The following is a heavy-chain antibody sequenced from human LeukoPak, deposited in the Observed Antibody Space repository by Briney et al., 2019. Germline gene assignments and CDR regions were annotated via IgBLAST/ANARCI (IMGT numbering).Heavy chain of an antibody. Sequence: PGRSLRLSCAASGFTFSSYAMHWVRQAPGKGLEWVAVLWYGGSNKYYADSVKGRFTISRDNSKNTLYLQMNSLRVEDTAVYYCSRGIDGYDSIVDYWGQGTLVTVSS. D-gene: IGHD5-24*01. J-gene: IGHJ4*02. CDR3: SRGIDGYDSIVDY. V-gene: IGHV3-33*01. CDR2: LWYGGSNK. CDR1: GFTFSSYA.